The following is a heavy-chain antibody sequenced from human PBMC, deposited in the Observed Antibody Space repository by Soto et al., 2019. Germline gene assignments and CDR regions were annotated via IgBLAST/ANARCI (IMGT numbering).Heavy chain of an antibody. CDR2: IIPILGVR. J-gene: IGHJ3*02. CDR1: GGTFSTYS. CDR3: TIGSWSGEVFDI. Sequence: QVQLVQSGAEVKKPGSSVKVSCKDSGGTFSTYSMFWVRQAPGQGLEWMGRIIPILGVRNYAQRLQDRVTITADKSTAIVHMELSSLRSEDTALYYCTIGSWSGEVFDIWGQGTMVTVSS. V-gene: IGHV1-69*02. D-gene: IGHD2-21*01.